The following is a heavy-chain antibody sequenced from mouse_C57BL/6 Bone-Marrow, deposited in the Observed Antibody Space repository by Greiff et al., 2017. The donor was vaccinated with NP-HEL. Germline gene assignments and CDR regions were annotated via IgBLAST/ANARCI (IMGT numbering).Heavy chain of an antibody. D-gene: IGHD2-3*01. CDR2: IDPSDSYT. Sequence: QVQLQQPGAELVKPGASVKLSCKASGYTFTSYWMQWVKQRPGQGLEWIGEIDPSDSYTNYNQKFKGKATLTVDTSSSTAYMQLSSLTSEDSAVYYCAREEGWLLRRFAYWGQGTLVTVSA. J-gene: IGHJ3*01. CDR1: GYTFTSYW. V-gene: IGHV1-50*01. CDR3: AREEGWLLRRFAY.